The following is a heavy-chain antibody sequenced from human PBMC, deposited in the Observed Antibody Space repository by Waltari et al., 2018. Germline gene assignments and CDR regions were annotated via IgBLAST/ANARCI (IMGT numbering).Heavy chain of an antibody. Sequence: EVQLLESGGGLVQPGGSLRLSCAASGFTFSSYAMSWVRQAPGKGLEWVSVIYSAGSTYYADSVKGRFTISRDNSNNTVYLQMSGLRAADTAVYYCARTIAVASTWYFDLWGRGTLVTVSS. V-gene: IGHV3-23*03. J-gene: IGHJ2*01. CDR3: ARTIAVASTWYFDL. CDR2: IYSAGST. CDR1: GFTFSSYA. D-gene: IGHD6-19*01.